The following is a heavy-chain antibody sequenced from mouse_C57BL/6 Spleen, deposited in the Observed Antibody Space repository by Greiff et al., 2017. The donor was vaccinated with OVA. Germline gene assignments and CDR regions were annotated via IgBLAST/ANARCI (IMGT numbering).Heavy chain of an antibody. D-gene: IGHD3-3*01. CDR2: ISYDGSN. V-gene: IGHV3-6*01. CDR3: AREGGPFYAMDY. J-gene: IGHJ4*01. Sequence: EVHLVESGPGLVKPSQSLSLTCSVTGYSITSGYYWNWILQFPGNKLEWMGYISYDGSNNYNPSLKNRISITRDTSKNQFFLKLNSVTTEDTATYYCAREGGPFYAMDYWGQGTSVTVSS. CDR1: GYSITSGYY.